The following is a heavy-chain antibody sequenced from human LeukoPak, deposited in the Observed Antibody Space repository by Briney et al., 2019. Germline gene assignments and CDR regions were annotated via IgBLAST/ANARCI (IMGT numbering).Heavy chain of an antibody. CDR1: GGTFSSYA. J-gene: IGHJ6*03. V-gene: IGHV1-69*05. D-gene: IGHD3/OR15-3a*01. Sequence: SVKVSCKASGGTFSSYAISWVRQAPGQGLELMGRIIPIFGTANYAQKFQGRVTITTDESTSTAYMELSSLRSEDTAVYYCARVGLKDYYYYMDVWGKGTTVTVSS. CDR3: ARVGLKDYYYYMDV. CDR2: IIPIFGTA.